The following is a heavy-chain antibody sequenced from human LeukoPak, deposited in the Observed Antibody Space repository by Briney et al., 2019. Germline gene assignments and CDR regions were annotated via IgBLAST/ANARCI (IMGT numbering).Heavy chain of an antibody. CDR2: INPSGGST. CDR3: ARVAHCGGDCYLGD. Sequence: ASVKVSCKASGYTFTSYGISWVRQAPGQGLEWMGIINPSGGSTSYAQKFQGRVTMTRDTSTSTVYMELSSLRFEDTAVYYCARVAHCGGDCYLGDWGQGTLVTVSS. D-gene: IGHD2-21*02. CDR1: GYTFTSYG. J-gene: IGHJ4*02. V-gene: IGHV1-46*01.